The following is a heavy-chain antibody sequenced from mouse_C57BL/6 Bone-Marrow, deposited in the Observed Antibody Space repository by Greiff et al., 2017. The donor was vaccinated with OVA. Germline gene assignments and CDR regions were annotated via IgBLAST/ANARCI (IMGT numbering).Heavy chain of an antibody. CDR2: ISSGGSYP. Sequence: EVMLVESGGDLVKPGGSLKLSCAASGFTFSSYGMSWVRQTPDKRLEWVATISSGGSYPYYPDSVKGRFTISRDNAKNTLYLQMSSLKSEDTAMYYGARPQAAQATFWFAYWGQGTLVTVSA. J-gene: IGHJ3*01. CDR3: ARPQAAQATFWFAY. D-gene: IGHD3-2*02. V-gene: IGHV5-6*01. CDR1: GFTFSSYG.